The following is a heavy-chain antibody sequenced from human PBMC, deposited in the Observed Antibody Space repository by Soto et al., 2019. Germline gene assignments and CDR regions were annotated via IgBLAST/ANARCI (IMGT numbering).Heavy chain of an antibody. V-gene: IGHV3-66*01. Sequence: GGSLRLSCTASGFTVSSNYMSWVRQAPGKGLGWVSVIYSGGTTYYADSVKGRFTISRDNSKNTLYLQMNSLRAEDTAVYYCARGGSASGGYYYYVMDVWGQGTTVTVSS. CDR3: ARGGSASGGYYYYVMDV. CDR2: IYSGGTT. CDR1: GFTVSSNY. D-gene: IGHD3-16*01. J-gene: IGHJ6*02.